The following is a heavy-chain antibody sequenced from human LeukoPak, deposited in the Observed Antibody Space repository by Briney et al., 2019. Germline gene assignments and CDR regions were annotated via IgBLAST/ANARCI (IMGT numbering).Heavy chain of an antibody. CDR3: ARVIHCSGGSCYDY. CDR1: GYTFTSYA. D-gene: IGHD2-15*01. V-gene: IGHV1-3*01. J-gene: IGHJ4*02. CDR2: INAGNGNT. Sequence: ASVKVSCKASGYTFTSYAMHWVRQAPGQRLEWMGWINAGNGNTKYSQKFQGRVTITRDTSASTAYMELSSLRSEDTAVYYCARVIHCSGGSCYDYWGQGTLVTVSS.